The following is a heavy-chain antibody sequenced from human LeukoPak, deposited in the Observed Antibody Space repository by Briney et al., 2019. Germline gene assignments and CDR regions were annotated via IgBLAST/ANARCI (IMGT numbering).Heavy chain of an antibody. CDR3: ARRYCSSTRCPHFDY. V-gene: IGHV4-30-4*08. Sequence: SQTLSLTCTVSGGSISSGDYYWSWIRQPPGKGLEWIGYIYYSGSTNYNPSLKSRVTISVDTSKNQFSLKLSSVTAADTAVYYCARRYCSSTRCPHFDYWGQGTQVTVSS. CDR1: GGSISSGDYY. J-gene: IGHJ4*02. D-gene: IGHD2-2*01. CDR2: IYYSGST.